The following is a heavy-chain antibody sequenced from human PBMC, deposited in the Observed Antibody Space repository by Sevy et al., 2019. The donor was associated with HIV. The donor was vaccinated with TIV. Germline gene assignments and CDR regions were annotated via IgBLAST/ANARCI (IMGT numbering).Heavy chain of an antibody. D-gene: IGHD1-1*01. CDR3: ARARATGVGNRGYFDY. CDR2: INYSGST. CDR1: GDSFNSNYY. Sequence: SETLSLTCTVSGDSFNSNYYWDWIRQPPGKGLERIGSINYSGSTYYNPSLKSRVTMSLDTSKKQFSLNLSSVTAADAAVYYCARARATGVGNRGYFDYWGQGILVTVSS. J-gene: IGHJ4*02. V-gene: IGHV4-39*01.